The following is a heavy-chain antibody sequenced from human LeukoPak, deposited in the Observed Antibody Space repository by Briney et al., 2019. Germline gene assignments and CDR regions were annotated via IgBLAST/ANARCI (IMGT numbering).Heavy chain of an antibody. Sequence: GGSLRLSCAASGFTFSNYGMHWVRQAPGKGLEWVALISYDGSNKYYADPVKGRFTISRDNSKNTLYLQMNSLRAEDTAVYYCARAITGPLYYYFDYWGQGTLVTVSS. CDR2: ISYDGSNK. V-gene: IGHV3-30*03. J-gene: IGHJ4*02. CDR3: ARAITGPLYYYFDY. D-gene: IGHD1-20*01. CDR1: GFTFSNYG.